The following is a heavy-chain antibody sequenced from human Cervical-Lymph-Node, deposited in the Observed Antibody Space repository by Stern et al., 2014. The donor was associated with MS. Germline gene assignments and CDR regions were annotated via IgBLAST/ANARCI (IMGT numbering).Heavy chain of an antibody. CDR2: INMDGSKT. CDR3: ARDYGGYFDN. J-gene: IGHJ4*02. CDR1: GFTFNKFW. D-gene: IGHD4/OR15-4a*01. V-gene: IGHV3-74*01. Sequence: VESGGGVVQPGGSLRLSCGVSGFTFNKFWMHWVRQVPGMGLMWVSRINMDGSKTDYADSVQGRFTISRDNTKDTVYLQMDSLRPDDTAVYYCARDYGGYFDNWGQGTLVTVSP.